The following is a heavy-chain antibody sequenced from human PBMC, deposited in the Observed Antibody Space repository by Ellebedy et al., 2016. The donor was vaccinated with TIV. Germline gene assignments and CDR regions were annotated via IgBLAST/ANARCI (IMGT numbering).Heavy chain of an antibody. V-gene: IGHV4-30-2*01. Sequence: MPSETLSLTCAVSGGSISSGGYSWSWIRQPPGKGLEWIGYIYHSGSTYYNPSLKSRVTISVDRSKNQFSLKLSSVTAADTAVYYCARQDYGGKGVGVDYWGQGTLVTVSS. J-gene: IGHJ4*02. CDR2: IYHSGST. CDR1: GGSISSGGYS. D-gene: IGHD4-23*01. CDR3: ARQDYGGKGVGVDY.